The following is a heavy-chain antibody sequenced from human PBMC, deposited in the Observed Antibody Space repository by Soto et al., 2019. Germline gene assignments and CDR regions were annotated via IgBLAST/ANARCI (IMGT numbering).Heavy chain of an antibody. J-gene: IGHJ5*02. Sequence: EVQLVESGGGLVQPGGPLRLSCAASGFTFSSYWMGWVRQAPGKGLEWVANIKQDGSEKYYVDSVKGRFTISRDNAKNSLYLQMNSLRAEDTAVYYCARSIAARLNWFDPWGQGTLITVSS. CDR3: ARSIAARLNWFDP. D-gene: IGHD6-6*01. CDR1: GFTFSSYW. V-gene: IGHV3-7*01. CDR2: IKQDGSEK.